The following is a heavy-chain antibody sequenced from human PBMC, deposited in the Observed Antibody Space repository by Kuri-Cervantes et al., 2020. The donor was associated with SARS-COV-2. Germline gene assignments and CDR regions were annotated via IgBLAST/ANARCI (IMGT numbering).Heavy chain of an antibody. CDR3: AREGWESFDY. J-gene: IGHJ4*02. V-gene: IGHV3-30*02. CDR1: GFTFSSYA. D-gene: IGHD1-26*01. Sequence: GESLKISCAASGFTFSSYAMSWVRQAPGKGLEWVAFIRYDGSNKYYADSVKGRFTISRDNSKNTLYLQMNSLRADDTAVYYCAREGWESFDYWGQGTLVTVSS. CDR2: IRYDGSNK.